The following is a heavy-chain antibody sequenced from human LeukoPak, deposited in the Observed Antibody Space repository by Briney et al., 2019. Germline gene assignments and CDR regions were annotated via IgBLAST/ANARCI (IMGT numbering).Heavy chain of an antibody. V-gene: IGHV1-46*03. CDR2: INPSGGST. J-gene: IGHJ5*02. D-gene: IGHD6-13*01. Sequence: ASVKVSCRASGYTFTSYYMHWVRQAPRQGLEWMGIINPSGGSTSYAQKFQGRVTMTRDTSTSTVYMELSSLRSEDPAVYYCAREGYSSSSGSWFDPWGQGTLVTVSS. CDR3: AREGYSSSSGSWFDP. CDR1: GYTFTSYY.